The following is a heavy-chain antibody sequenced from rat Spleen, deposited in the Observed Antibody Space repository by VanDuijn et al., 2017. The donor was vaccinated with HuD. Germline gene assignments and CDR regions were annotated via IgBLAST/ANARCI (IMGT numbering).Heavy chain of an antibody. J-gene: IGHJ3*01. CDR1: GFTFSNYN. D-gene: IGHD4-2*01. Sequence: EVQLVESGGGLVQPGRSLKLSCEASGFTFSNYNMAWVRQAPKKGLEWVATISYDGSSTYYRDSVKGRFTISRDNAKSTLYLQMDSLRSEDTATYYCTRHGIPFAYWGQGTLVTVSS. CDR2: ISYDGSST. CDR3: TRHGIPFAY. V-gene: IGHV5-7*01.